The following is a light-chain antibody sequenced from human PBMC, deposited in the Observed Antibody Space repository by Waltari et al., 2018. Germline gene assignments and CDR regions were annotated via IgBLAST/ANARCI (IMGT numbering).Light chain of an antibody. V-gene: IGLV2-11*01. J-gene: IGLJ3*02. CDR3: CSYAGRATWA. Sequence: QSALTQPRSVSGSPGHSVPISCTGTSSAVGGYDYVSWYQQHPGKAPKLVIYDVNKRPSGVPDRFSGSKSGNTASLTISGLQADDEADYNCCSYAGRATWAFGGGTKLTVL. CDR1: SSAVGGYDY. CDR2: DVN.